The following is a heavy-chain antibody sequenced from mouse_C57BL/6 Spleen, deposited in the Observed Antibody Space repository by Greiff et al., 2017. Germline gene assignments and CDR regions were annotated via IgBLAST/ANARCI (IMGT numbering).Heavy chain of an antibody. CDR1: GFTFSDYG. CDR2: ISSGSSTI. J-gene: IGHJ1*03. V-gene: IGHV5-17*01. CDR3: ARSHYYGSSHWYFDV. Sequence: EVKLVESGGGLVKPGGSLKLSCAASGFTFSDYGMHWVRQAPEKGLEWVAYISSGSSTIYYADTVKGRFTISRDNAKNTLFLQMTSLRSEDTAMYYCARSHYYGSSHWYFDVWGTGTTVTVSS. D-gene: IGHD1-1*01.